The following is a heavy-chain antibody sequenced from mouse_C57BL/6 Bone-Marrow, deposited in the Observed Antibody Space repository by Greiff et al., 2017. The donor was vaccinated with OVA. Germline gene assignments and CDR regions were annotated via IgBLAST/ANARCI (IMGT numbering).Heavy chain of an antibody. Sequence: QVQLQQPGAELVMPGASVKLSCKASGYTFTSYWMHWVKQRPGQGLEWIGEIDPSDSYTNYNQKFKGKSTLTVDKSSSTAYMQLSSLTSEDSAVYYCAREGYGNYEAYWGQGTLVTVSA. CDR2: IDPSDSYT. J-gene: IGHJ3*01. V-gene: IGHV1-69*01. D-gene: IGHD2-1*01. CDR1: GYTFTSYW. CDR3: AREGYGNYEAY.